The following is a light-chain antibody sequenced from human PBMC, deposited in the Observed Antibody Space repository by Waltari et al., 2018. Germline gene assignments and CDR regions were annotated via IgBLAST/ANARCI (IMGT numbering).Light chain of an antibody. CDR3: QSFDSSLSASV. CDR2: GNT. V-gene: IGLV1-40*01. Sequence: QSVLTQPPSMSGPPGQKVTIPCTAARSNSGPGYDSHRYQQFPGTAPKLLIFGNTNRPSGVPGRFSGSRSGTSASLAIAGLQSEDEAVYYCQSFDSSLSASVFGGGTKLTVL. CDR1: RSNSGPGYD. J-gene: IGLJ3*02.